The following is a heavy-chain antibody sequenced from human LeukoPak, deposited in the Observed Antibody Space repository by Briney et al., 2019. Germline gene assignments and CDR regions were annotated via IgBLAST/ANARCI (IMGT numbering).Heavy chain of an antibody. Sequence: GGSLRLSCAASGFTFDDYAMHWVRQAPGKGLEWVSGISWTSGSIGYADSVKGRFTISRDNAKNSLYLQMNSLRAEDTALYYCAKAGSHTWIQLWSLGDAFDIWGQGTMVTVSS. V-gene: IGHV3-9*01. CDR1: GFTFDDYA. CDR3: AKAGSHTWIQLWSLGDAFDI. CDR2: ISWTSGSI. D-gene: IGHD5-18*01. J-gene: IGHJ3*02.